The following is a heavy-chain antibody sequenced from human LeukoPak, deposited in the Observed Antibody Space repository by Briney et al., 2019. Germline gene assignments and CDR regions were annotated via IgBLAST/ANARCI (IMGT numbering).Heavy chain of an antibody. CDR2: IYYSGST. CDR3: ARATWDSSGYCIDY. J-gene: IGHJ4*02. Sequence: SETLSLTCTVSGGSISSYYWSWIRQPPGKGLEWIGYIYYSGSTKYNPSLKSRVTISVDTSRNQFSLKVRSVTAADTAVYYCARATWDSSGYCIDYWGQGTLVTVSS. CDR1: GGSISSYY. V-gene: IGHV4-59*01. D-gene: IGHD3-22*01.